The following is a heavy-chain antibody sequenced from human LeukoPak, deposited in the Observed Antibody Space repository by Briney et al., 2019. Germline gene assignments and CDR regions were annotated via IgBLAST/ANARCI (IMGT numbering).Heavy chain of an antibody. CDR3: ARDGITMVRGVNSYYFDY. Sequence: SETLSLTCAVSGYSISSGYYWGWIRQPPGKGLEWIGSIYHSGSTYYNPSLKSRVTISVDTSMNQFSLKLSSVTAADTAVYYCARDGITMVRGVNSYYFDYWGQGTLVTVSS. J-gene: IGHJ4*02. CDR1: GYSISSGYY. D-gene: IGHD3-10*01. V-gene: IGHV4-38-2*02. CDR2: IYHSGST.